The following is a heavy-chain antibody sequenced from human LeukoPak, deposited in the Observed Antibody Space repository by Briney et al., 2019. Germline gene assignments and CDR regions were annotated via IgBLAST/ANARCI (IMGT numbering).Heavy chain of an antibody. CDR2: IKQDGNEK. CDR1: GFTFTTYW. Sequence: GGSLRLSCAASGFTFTTYWMGWVRQAPGKGLEWVASIKQDGNEKHYVDSVKGRFTISRDSAENTLYLQMKSLKAEDTAFYYCARPLLYYYGSETYFWFDLWGQGTLVTVSS. J-gene: IGHJ5*02. V-gene: IGHV3-7*01. CDR3: ARPLLYYYGSETYFWFDL. D-gene: IGHD3-10*01.